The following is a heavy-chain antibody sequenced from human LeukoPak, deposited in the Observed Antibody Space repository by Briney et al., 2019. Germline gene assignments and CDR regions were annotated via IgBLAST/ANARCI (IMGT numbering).Heavy chain of an antibody. CDR2: ISSSGSTI. CDR3: AKSYSSDFYYGGDYFDY. J-gene: IGHJ4*02. V-gene: IGHV3-48*03. CDR1: GFTFSSYE. D-gene: IGHD3-22*01. Sequence: GGSLRFSCAASGFTFSSYEMNWVRQAPGKGLEWVSYISSSGSTIYYADSVKGRFTISRDNSKNTLYLQMNSLRAEDTALYYCAKSYSSDFYYGGDYFDYWGQGTLVTVSS.